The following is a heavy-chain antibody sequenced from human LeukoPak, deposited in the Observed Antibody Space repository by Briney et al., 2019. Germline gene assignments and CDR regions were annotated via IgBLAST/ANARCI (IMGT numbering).Heavy chain of an antibody. D-gene: IGHD6-13*01. J-gene: IGHJ3*02. CDR2: IGVNNGDA. Sequence: ASVKVSCKASGYSITTYGISWVRRAPGQGLEWMGWIGVNNGDASHAQTFQGRVTMTTDTSTNTAYMELRSLTFDDTAVYYCARDTGYSSSWREAFDIWGQGTMVTVSS. CDR1: GYSITTYG. V-gene: IGHV1-18*01. CDR3: ARDTGYSSSWREAFDI.